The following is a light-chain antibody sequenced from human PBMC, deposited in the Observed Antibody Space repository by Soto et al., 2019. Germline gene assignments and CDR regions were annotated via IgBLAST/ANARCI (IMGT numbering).Light chain of an antibody. V-gene: IGKV3-15*01. CDR2: GAS. CDR1: QSVSNN. CDR3: QQYNNWPPAWT. J-gene: IGKJ1*01. Sequence: EIVLTQAPGTLSLSPGERSTLSCRASQSVSNNYLAWFQQKPGQSPXXLXYGASTRATGIPARFSGSVSVTQFTLTISSLQSEEFAGYYCQQYNNWPPAWTFGQGTKVDI.